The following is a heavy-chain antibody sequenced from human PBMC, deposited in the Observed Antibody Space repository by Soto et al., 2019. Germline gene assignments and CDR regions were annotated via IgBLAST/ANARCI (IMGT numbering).Heavy chain of an antibody. D-gene: IGHD6-13*01. CDR2: INAANGDT. J-gene: IGHJ5*02. CDR1: GYTFTSYG. Sequence: ASVKVSNKASGYTFTSYGIHWVRQAPGQRLEWMGWINAANGDTKYSPKFQGRVTITRDTSASTAYMELRSLRSEDTAVYYCVRRHVSATGIDWFDPWGQGTLVTVSS. V-gene: IGHV1-3*01. CDR3: VRRHVSATGIDWFDP.